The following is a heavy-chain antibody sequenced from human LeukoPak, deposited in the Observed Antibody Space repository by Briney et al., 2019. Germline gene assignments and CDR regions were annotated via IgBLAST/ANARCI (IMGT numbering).Heavy chain of an antibody. CDR2: IRFEGTEK. D-gene: IGHD6-13*01. J-gene: IGHJ4*02. V-gene: IGHV3-30*02. Sequence: GGSLRLSCAASGFPFSYYGMHWVRQAPGKGLEWVAFIRFEGTEKFYADSVKGRFTISRDNSKDTLHLEMNSLRVEDTAVYYCAKLSRQQLVRPRFDYWGQGTLVTVPS. CDR3: AKLSRQQLVRPRFDY. CDR1: GFPFSYYG.